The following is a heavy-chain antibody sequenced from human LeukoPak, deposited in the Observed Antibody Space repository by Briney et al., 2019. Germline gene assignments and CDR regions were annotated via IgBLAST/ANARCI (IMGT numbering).Heavy chain of an antibody. CDR2: INPNSGGT. CDR3: ARGGVGIYYDNSGYPDDFDY. J-gene: IGHJ4*02. V-gene: IGHV1-2*02. Sequence: EASVKVSCKASGYTFTGYYMHWVRQAPGQGLEWMGWINPNSGGTNYAQKFQGRVTMTRDTSISTAYMELSRLRSDDTAVYYCARGGVGIYYDNSGYPDDFDYWGQGTLVTVSS. CDR1: GYTFTGYY. D-gene: IGHD3-22*01.